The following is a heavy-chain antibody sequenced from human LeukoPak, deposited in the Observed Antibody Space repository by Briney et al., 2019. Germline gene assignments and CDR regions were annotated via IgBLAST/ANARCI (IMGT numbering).Heavy chain of an antibody. V-gene: IGHV4-39*07. D-gene: IGHD5-18*01. J-gene: IGHJ5*02. CDR1: GGSISSSSYY. CDR3: ARDRDRSGYSWFDP. Sequence: PSETLSLTCTVSGGSISSSSYYWGWIRQPPGKGLEWIGSIYYSGSTYYNPSLKSRVTISVDTSKKQVSLKLSSVSAADTAVYYCARDRDRSGYSWFDPWGQGTLVTVSS. CDR2: IYYSGST.